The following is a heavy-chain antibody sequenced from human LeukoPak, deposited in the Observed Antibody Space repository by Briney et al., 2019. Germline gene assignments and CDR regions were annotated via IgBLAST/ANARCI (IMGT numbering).Heavy chain of an antibody. V-gene: IGHV3-11*01. CDR1: GFTFSDYY. CDR2: ISSSGSI. Sequence: GGSLRLSCAASGFTFSDYYFSWLRQAPGKGLEWIGYISSSGSIYYADSVKGRFTMSRDDAKSSLYLQVSSLRAEDTAIYCARRRDYFDSWGQGTLVTVSS. J-gene: IGHJ4*02. CDR3: ARRRDYFDS.